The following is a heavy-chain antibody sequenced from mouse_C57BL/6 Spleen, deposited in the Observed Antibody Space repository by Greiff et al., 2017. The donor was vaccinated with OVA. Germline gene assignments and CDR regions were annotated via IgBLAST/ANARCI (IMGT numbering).Heavy chain of an antibody. V-gene: IGHV1-18*01. D-gene: IGHD2-4*01. Sequence: VQLQQSGPELVKPGASVKMPCKASGYTFTDYNMDWVKQSHGKSLEWIGDINPNNGGTIYNQKFKGKATLTVDKSSSTAYMELRSLTSEDTAVYYCARFGDYEGFDYWGQGTTLTVSS. CDR1: GYTFTDYN. CDR2: INPNNGGT. CDR3: ARFGDYEGFDY. J-gene: IGHJ2*01.